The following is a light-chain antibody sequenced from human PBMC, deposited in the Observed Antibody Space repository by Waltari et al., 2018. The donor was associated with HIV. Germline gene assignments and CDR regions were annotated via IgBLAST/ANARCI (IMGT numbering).Light chain of an antibody. V-gene: IGLV2-8*01. CDR2: EVT. CDR3: SSYAGSNNYVV. J-gene: IGLJ2*01. Sequence: QSALTQPPSASGSPGQPVTIACTGTSSDVGGYNYVSWYQQYPGKVPKLMIYEVTKRPSGVPDRFSGSKSGNTASLTVSGLQAEDEADYYCSSYAGSNNYVVFGGGTRLTVL. CDR1: SSDVGGYNY.